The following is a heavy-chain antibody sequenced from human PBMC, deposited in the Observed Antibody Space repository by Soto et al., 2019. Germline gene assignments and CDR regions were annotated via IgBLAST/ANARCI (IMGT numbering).Heavy chain of an antibody. Sequence: EVQLVESGGGLVQPGGSLRLSCVASGFTFSSYEMNWVRQAPGKGLEWVSYISSGDNTIYYADSVKGRFTISRDDAKNSLYLQMTSLRVEDTAVYYCARHRPARGTYFGTTGYCFDYWGQGTLVTVSS. J-gene: IGHJ4*02. CDR1: GFTFSSYE. V-gene: IGHV3-48*03. CDR2: ISSGDNTI. D-gene: IGHD1-1*01. CDR3: ARHRPARGTYFGTTGYCFDY.